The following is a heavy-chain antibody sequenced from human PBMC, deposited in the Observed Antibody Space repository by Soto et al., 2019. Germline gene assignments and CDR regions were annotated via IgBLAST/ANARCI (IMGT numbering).Heavy chain of an antibody. V-gene: IGHV4-59*01. D-gene: IGHD3-10*01. CDR3: ARDGDGSGSQFYYYYYMDV. Sequence: SETLSLTCTVSGGSISSYYWSWIRQPPGKGLEWIGYIYYSGSTNYNPSLKSRVTISVDTSQYQFSLKLSSVTAADTAVYYCARDGDGSGSQFYYYYYMDVWCKGTTVTVSS. J-gene: IGHJ6*03. CDR2: IYYSGST. CDR1: GGSISSYY.